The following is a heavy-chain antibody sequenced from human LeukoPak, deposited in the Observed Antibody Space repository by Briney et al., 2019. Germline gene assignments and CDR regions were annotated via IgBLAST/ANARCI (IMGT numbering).Heavy chain of an antibody. CDR3: ARDPNYYGSGSLPDV. D-gene: IGHD3-10*01. Sequence: SETLSLTCTVSGGSISSYYWSWIRQPPGKGLEWIGYIYYSGSTNYNPSLKRRVTISVDTSNNQFSLKLSSVTAADTAVYYCARDPNYYGSGSLPDVWGQGTTVTVSS. J-gene: IGHJ6*02. CDR1: GGSISSYY. V-gene: IGHV4-59*01. CDR2: IYYSGST.